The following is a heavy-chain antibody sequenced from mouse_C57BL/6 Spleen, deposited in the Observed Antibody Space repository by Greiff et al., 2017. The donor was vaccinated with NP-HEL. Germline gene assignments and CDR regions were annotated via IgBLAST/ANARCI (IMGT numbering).Heavy chain of an antibody. J-gene: IGHJ1*03. CDR1: GYSFTDYN. V-gene: IGHV1-39*01. Sequence: LQESGPELVKPGASVKISCKASGYSFTDYNMNWVKQSNGKSLEWIGVINPNYGTTSYNQKFKGKATLTVDQSSSTAYMQLNSLTSEDSAVYYWARGWLLLRYFDVWGTGTTVPVSS. D-gene: IGHD2-3*01. CDR2: INPNYGTT. CDR3: ARGWLLLRYFDV.